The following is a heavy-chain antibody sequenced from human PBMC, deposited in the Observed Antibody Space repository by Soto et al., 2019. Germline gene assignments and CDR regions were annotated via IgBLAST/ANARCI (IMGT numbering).Heavy chain of an antibody. J-gene: IGHJ5*02. D-gene: IGHD3-22*01. Sequence: SETLSLTCAVYGGSFSGYYWTWIRQPPGTGLEWIGEINHSGSTNYNPSLKSRVTIPVDTSKNQFSLKLTSVTAADMAVYYCARPYSYYYDSSGYRVPGWFDPWGQGTLVTVSS. CDR2: INHSGST. CDR3: ARPYSYYYDSSGYRVPGWFDP. CDR1: GGSFSGYY. V-gene: IGHV4-34*01.